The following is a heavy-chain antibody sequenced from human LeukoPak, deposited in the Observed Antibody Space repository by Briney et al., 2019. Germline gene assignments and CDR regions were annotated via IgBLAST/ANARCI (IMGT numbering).Heavy chain of an antibody. CDR1: RYTFTSSG. CDR3: ARSEGGNLWNYFDY. Sequence: GASVKVSCKASRYTFTSSGISWVRQAPGQGLEWMRWISGYTGNTNYAQKLQARVTMTTDTSTSTAYMELRSLRSDDTAVYYCARSEGGNLWNYFDYWGQGTLVTVSS. V-gene: IGHV1-18*01. J-gene: IGHJ4*02. D-gene: IGHD4-23*01. CDR2: ISGYTGNT.